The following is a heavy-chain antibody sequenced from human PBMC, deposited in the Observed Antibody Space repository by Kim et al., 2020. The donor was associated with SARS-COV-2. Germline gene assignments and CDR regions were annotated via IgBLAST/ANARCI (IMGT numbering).Heavy chain of an antibody. J-gene: IGHJ4*02. D-gene: IGHD3-10*01. V-gene: IGHV3-23*01. CDR3: ARAGSASYYDY. Sequence: TYYSVSVKGRFTISRDNSKNTLCLQMNSLRVDDTALYYCARAGSASYYDYWGQGTLVTVSS. CDR2: T.